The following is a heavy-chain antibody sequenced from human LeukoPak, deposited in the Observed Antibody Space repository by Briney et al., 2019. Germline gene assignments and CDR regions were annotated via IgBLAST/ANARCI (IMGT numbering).Heavy chain of an antibody. Sequence: SETLSLTCTVSGYSISNNYWSWIRQPPGKGLEWIGYISYSGSTNYNPSLKSRVAISIDTSKNQFSLKLSSVTAADTAVYYCARGYSSSWYWFDPWGQGTLVTVSS. D-gene: IGHD6-13*01. J-gene: IGHJ5*02. CDR1: GYSISNNY. CDR2: ISYSGST. V-gene: IGHV4-59*01. CDR3: ARGYSSSWYWFDP.